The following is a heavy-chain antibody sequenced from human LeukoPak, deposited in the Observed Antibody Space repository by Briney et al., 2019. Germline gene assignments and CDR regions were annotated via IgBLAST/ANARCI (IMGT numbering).Heavy chain of an antibody. J-gene: IGHJ2*01. V-gene: IGHV3-48*02. CDR3: ARDQKYTSTWYRVGYFDL. CDR1: GFTFSSYS. D-gene: IGHD6-13*01. CDR2: ISSSSSM. Sequence: GGSLRLSCAASGFTFSSYSMSWVRQAPGKGLEWVSYISSSSSMYYADSVKGRFAISRDNAKNSLYLQMNSLRDEDTAVYYCARDQKYTSTWYRVGYFDLWGRGTLVTVSS.